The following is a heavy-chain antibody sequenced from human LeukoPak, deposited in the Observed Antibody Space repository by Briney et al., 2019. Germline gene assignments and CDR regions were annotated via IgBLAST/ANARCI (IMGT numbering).Heavy chain of an antibody. CDR3: TRELPREVTLDY. D-gene: IGHD2-21*02. CDR1: GLTFISYG. CDR2: INTDGSST. V-gene: IGHV3-74*01. Sequence: GGSLRLSCAASGLTFISYGMQWVRKAPGKGLVWVSRINTDGSSTSYADSVKGRFTVSRDNAKNTLYLQVNSLRAEDTAVYFCTRELPREVTLDYWGQGTLVTVSS. J-gene: IGHJ4*01.